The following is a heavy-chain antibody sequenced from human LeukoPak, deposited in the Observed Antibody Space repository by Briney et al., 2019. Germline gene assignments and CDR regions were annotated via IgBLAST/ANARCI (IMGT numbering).Heavy chain of an antibody. CDR2: INHSGST. CDR1: GGSFSGYY. V-gene: IGHV4-34*01. CDR3: ARVRGTHRWLRPLDY. D-gene: IGHD5-24*01. Sequence: MPSETLSLTCAVYGGSFSGYYWSWIRQPPGKGLEWIGEINHSGSTNYNPSLKSRVTISVDTSKNQFSLKLSSVTAADTAVYYCARVRGTHRWLRPLDYWGQGTLVTVSS. J-gene: IGHJ4*02.